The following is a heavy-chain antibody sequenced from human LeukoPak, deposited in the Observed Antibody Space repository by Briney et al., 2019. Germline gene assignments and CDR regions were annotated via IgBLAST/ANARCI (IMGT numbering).Heavy chain of an antibody. V-gene: IGHV4-39*07. CDR1: GGSISSSSYY. Sequence: SDTLSLTCTVSGGSISSSSYYWVWIRQPPGKGLEWIGSIYYSGNTYYNPSLKSRVTISVDTSKNQFCLKLCSVTAADTAVYYCARDRDGVDPWGQGTLVTVSS. CDR2: IYYSGNT. CDR3: ARDRDGVDP. D-gene: IGHD2-8*01. J-gene: IGHJ5*02.